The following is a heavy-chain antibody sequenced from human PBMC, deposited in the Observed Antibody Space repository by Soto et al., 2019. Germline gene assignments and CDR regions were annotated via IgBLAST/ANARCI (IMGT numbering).Heavy chain of an antibody. CDR3: ARDYYDILTGYPGNFDY. CDR1: GFTFSSYG. J-gene: IGHJ4*02. V-gene: IGHV3-33*01. D-gene: IGHD3-9*01. Sequence: GGSLRLSCAASGFTFSSYGMHWVRQAPGKGLEWVAVIWYDGSNKYYADSVKGRFTISRDNSKNTRYRQMNSLRAEDTAVYYCARDYYDILTGYPGNFDYWGQGTLVTVSS. CDR2: IWYDGSNK.